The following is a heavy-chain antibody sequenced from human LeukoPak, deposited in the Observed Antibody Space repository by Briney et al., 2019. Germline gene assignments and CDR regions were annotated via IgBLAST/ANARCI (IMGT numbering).Heavy chain of an antibody. CDR3: AKDGGQYSSGPEFDP. V-gene: IGHV3-23*01. CDR2: ISGSGGST. Sequence: GGSRRLACAASGFTFSSYAMSWVRQAPGKGLEWVSAISGSGGSTYYADSVKGRFTISRDNSKNTLYLQMNSLRAEDTAVYYCAKDGGQYSSGPEFDPRGQGALVTVSS. J-gene: IGHJ5*02. CDR1: GFTFSSYA. D-gene: IGHD6-19*01.